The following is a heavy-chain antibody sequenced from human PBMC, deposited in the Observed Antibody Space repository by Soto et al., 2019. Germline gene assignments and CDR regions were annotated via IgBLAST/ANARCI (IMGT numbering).Heavy chain of an antibody. D-gene: IGHD6-13*01. J-gene: IGHJ4*02. CDR1: GFTFSSYA. CDR2: ISGSGGST. V-gene: IGHV3-23*01. CDR3: AKVAAAGTAFPDDY. Sequence: PGGSLRLSCAASGFTFSSYAMSWVRQAPGKGLEWVSGISGSGGSTYYADSVKGRFTISRDNSKNTLYLQMNNLRAEDTAVYYCAKVAAAGTAFPDDYWGQGTLVTVSS.